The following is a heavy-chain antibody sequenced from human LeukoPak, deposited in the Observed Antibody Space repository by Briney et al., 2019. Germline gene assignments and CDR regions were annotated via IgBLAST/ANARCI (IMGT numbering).Heavy chain of an antibody. Sequence: PGGSLRLSCAASGFTFRSYAMHWVRQAPGKGLEWVAVISYGGSNKYYADSVKGRFTISRDNSKNTLYLQMNSLRAEDTAVYYCARVVGPDAFDIWGQGTMVTVSS. CDR2: ISYGGSNK. V-gene: IGHV3-30-3*01. J-gene: IGHJ3*02. CDR1: GFTFRSYA. D-gene: IGHD1-26*01. CDR3: ARVVGPDAFDI.